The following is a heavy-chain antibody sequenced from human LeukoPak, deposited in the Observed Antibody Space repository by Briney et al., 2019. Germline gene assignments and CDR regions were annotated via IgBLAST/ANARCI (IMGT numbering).Heavy chain of an antibody. CDR2: ISGSGGST. V-gene: IGHV3-23*01. D-gene: IGHD6-6*01. Sequence: GGALRLSCAASGFTFSSYAMSWVRQAPGKGLEWVSSISGSGGSTYYADSVRGRFTISRDNSKNTLYLQMNSLRAEDTAVYYCAKCVGSIAGYWGQGTLVTVSS. J-gene: IGHJ4*02. CDR3: AKCVGSIAGY. CDR1: GFTFSSYA.